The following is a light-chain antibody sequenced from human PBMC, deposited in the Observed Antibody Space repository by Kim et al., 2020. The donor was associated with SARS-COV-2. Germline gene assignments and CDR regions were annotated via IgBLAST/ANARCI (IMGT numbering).Light chain of an antibody. CDR2: RDN. V-gene: IGLV10-54*04. J-gene: IGLJ3*02. CDR1: SNNVGNQG. CDR3: SAWDNSLSAWV. Sequence: QTATLTCTGNSNNVGNQGAAWLQQHQGHPPKLLSSRDNNRPSGISERFSASRSGNTASLTITGLQPEDEADYYCSAWDNSLSAWVFGGGTQLTVL.